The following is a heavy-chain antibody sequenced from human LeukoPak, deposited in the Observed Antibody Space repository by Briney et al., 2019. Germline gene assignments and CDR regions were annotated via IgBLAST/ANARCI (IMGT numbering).Heavy chain of an antibody. CDR1: GYTFSSYG. CDR3: ARDDVAVTGALDF. J-gene: IGHJ4*02. CDR2: IWYDGGNK. Sequence: GGSLRLSCAASGYTFSSYGMHWVRQAPGKGLEWVAVIWYDGGNKYYADSVKGRFTISRDNSKNTLYLQMNSLRAEDTAVYYCARDDVAVTGALDFWGQGTLVTVSS. V-gene: IGHV3-33*01. D-gene: IGHD6-19*01.